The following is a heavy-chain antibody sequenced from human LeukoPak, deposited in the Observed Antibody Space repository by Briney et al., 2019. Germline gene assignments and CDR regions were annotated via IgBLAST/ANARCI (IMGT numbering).Heavy chain of an antibody. V-gene: IGHV4-4*02. Sequence: SETLSLTCAVSGGSISGSNWWSWVRQPPGKGLEWIGEIYHSGSTNYNPSLKSRVTISVDKSKNQFSLKLSSVTAADTAVYYCARAPDETGGEGYYYYGMDVWGQGTTVTVSS. J-gene: IGHJ6*02. CDR2: IYHSGST. CDR1: GGSISGSNW. CDR3: ARAPDETGGEGYYYYGMDV. D-gene: IGHD1-1*01.